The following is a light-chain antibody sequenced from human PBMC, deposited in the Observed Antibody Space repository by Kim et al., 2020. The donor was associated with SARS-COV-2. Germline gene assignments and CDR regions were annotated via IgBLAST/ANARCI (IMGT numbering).Light chain of an antibody. J-gene: IGKJ2*01. V-gene: IGKV1-5*01. Sequence: SASVGDRVTFTRRASQSVSRSLAWYQQKPGKAPKLLISDASDLKSGVPSRFSGSGSGTQFTLTISSLQPDDFATYFCQQYNSYSQSFGQGTKLEI. CDR1: QSVSRS. CDR3: QQYNSYSQS. CDR2: DAS.